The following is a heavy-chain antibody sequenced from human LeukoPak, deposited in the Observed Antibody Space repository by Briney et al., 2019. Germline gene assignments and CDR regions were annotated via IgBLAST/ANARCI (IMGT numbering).Heavy chain of an antibody. V-gene: IGHV4-39*07. J-gene: IGHJ4*02. CDR2: IYYSGST. Sequence: TSETLSLTCTVSGGSISSSSYYWGWIRQPPGKGLEWIGSIYYSGSTYYNPSLKSRVTISVDTSKNQFSLKLSSVTAADTAVYYCARFLRGDFPGYWGQGTLVTVSS. D-gene: IGHD4-17*01. CDR1: GGSISSSSYY. CDR3: ARFLRGDFPGY.